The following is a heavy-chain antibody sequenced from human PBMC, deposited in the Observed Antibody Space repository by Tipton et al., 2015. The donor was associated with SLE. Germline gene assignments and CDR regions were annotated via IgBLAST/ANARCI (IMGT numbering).Heavy chain of an antibody. Sequence: QLVQSGAEVKKPGASVKVSCKASGYTFTGDYMHWVRQAPGQGLEWMGWINPNSDYTNYAQKFQGRVTMTRDTSISTAYMELSRLRSDDTAVYYCARGGGPPFYMDVWGKGTTVTVSS. V-gene: IGHV1-2*02. J-gene: IGHJ6*03. CDR2: INPNSDYT. CDR3: ARGGGPPFYMDV. D-gene: IGHD6-25*01. CDR1: GYTFTGDY.